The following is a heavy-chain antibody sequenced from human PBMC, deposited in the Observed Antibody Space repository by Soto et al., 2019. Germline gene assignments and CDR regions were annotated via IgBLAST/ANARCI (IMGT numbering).Heavy chain of an antibody. CDR2: ISHDGGDK. Sequence: QVHLLESGGGVVQPGRSLRLSCAASGFTFSTTGMHWVSQAPGKGLEWVAMISHDGGDKHYTDSVKGRFTISRDTSKNTLYLQMNSLRPEDTAMYHCAKDLYGAGWYNYFDPWGQGTLVTVSS. J-gene: IGHJ5*02. CDR1: GFTFSTTG. V-gene: IGHV3-30*18. D-gene: IGHD6-19*01. CDR3: AKDLYGAGWYNYFDP.